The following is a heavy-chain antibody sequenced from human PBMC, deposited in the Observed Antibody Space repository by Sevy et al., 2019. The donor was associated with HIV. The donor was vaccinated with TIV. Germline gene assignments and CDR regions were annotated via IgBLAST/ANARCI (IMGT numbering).Heavy chain of an antibody. J-gene: IGHJ6*02. CDR3: AKDLMVAATLFYYYYGMDV. CDR2: ISYDGSNK. D-gene: IGHD2-15*01. Sequence: GGSLRLSCAASGFTFSSYGMHWVRQAPGKGLEWVAVISYDGSNKYYADSVKGRFTISRDNSKNTLYLQMNSLRAEDTAVYYYAKDLMVAATLFYYYYGMDVWGQGTTVTVSS. CDR1: GFTFSSYG. V-gene: IGHV3-30*18.